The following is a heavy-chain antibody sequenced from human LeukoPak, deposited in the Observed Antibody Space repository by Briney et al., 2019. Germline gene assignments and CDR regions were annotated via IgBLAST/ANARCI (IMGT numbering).Heavy chain of an antibody. Sequence: GGSLRLSCAASGFIFISYGINWVRQAPGKGLEWVSSISAGGTYIFYADSVKGRFTISRDNAKNSLYLQMNSLRAEDTAVYYCAREDCGNAFDYWGQGTLVTVSS. CDR1: GFIFISYG. J-gene: IGHJ4*02. CDR3: AREDCGNAFDY. D-gene: IGHD4-11*01. V-gene: IGHV3-21*01. CDR2: ISAGGTYI.